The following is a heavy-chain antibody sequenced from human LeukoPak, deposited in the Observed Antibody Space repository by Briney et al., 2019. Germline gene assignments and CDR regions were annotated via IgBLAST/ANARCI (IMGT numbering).Heavy chain of an antibody. J-gene: IGHJ4*02. Sequence: ASVKVSCKASGYTFTGYYMHWVRQAPGQGLEWMGWINPNSGGTNYAQKFQGRVTMTRDTSISTAYMELSRLRSDDTAVYYCARVASGSHWGGYYFDYWGQGTLVTVSS. CDR2: INPNSGGT. D-gene: IGHD1-26*01. CDR1: GYTFTGYY. CDR3: ARVASGSHWGGYYFDY. V-gene: IGHV1-2*02.